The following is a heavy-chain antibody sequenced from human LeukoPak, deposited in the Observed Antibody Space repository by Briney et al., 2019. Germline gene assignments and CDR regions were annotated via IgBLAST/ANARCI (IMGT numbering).Heavy chain of an antibody. CDR2: IIPIFGTA. D-gene: IGHD6-19*01. CDR1: GGTFSSYA. V-gene: IGHV1-69*13. J-gene: IGHJ4*02. Sequence: SVKVSCKASGGTFSSYAISWVRQAPGQGLEWMGGIIPIFGTANYAQKFQGRVTITADESTSTAYMELSSLRSEDTAVYYCASGRRIAVAGYYFDYWGQGTLVTVSS. CDR3: ASGRRIAVAGYYFDY.